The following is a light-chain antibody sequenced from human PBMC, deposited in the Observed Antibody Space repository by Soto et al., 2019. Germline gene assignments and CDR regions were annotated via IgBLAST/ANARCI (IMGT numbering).Light chain of an antibody. CDR1: SRDVGTYNY. Sequence: QSALTQPRSVSGSPGQSVTISCTGTSRDVGTYNYVSWYQQHPGKAPKFMIYDVSKRPSGVPDRFSGSKSGNTASLTISGXXAXXXADYYCCSYAGSYTVIFGGGTKLTV. CDR2: DVS. V-gene: IGLV2-11*01. J-gene: IGLJ2*01. CDR3: CSYAGSYTVI.